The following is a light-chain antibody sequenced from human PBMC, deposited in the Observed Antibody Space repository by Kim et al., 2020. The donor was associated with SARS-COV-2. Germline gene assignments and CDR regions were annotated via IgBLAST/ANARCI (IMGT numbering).Light chain of an antibody. CDR2: GAS. V-gene: IGKV3-15*01. CDR3: QQYNNWHS. J-gene: IGKJ2*03. CDR1: QSVSSN. Sequence: EIVMTQSPATVSVSPGERATLSCRASQSVSSNLAWYQQKPGQAPRLLIYGASTRATGIPARFSGSGSGTEFTLTISSLQSEDFAVYYCQQYNNWHSFGQGTKLEI.